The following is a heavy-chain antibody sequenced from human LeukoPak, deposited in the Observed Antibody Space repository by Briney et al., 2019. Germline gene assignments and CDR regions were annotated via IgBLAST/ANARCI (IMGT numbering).Heavy chain of an antibody. J-gene: IGHJ4*02. CDR1: GFTFSSYG. CDR2: IRYDGSNK. CDR3: AKDHGLLWFGELWTTLDY. D-gene: IGHD3-10*01. Sequence: GGSLRLSCAASGFTFSSYGMHWVRQAPGKGLEWVAFIRYDGSNKYYADSVKGRFTISRDNSKNTLYLQMNSLRAEDTAVYYCAKDHGLLWFGELWTTLDYWGQGTLVTVSS. V-gene: IGHV3-30*02.